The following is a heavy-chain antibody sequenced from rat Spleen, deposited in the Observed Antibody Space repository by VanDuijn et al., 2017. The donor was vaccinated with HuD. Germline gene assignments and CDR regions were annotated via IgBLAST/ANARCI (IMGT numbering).Heavy chain of an antibody. V-gene: IGHV5-31*01. D-gene: IGHD1-11*01. CDR1: GFTFNNYW. CDR2: ITHIGATS. Sequence: EVHLVESGGGLVQPGGSLKLSCVASGFTFNNYWMTWIRQAPGKGLEWVATITHIGATSYYPDSVKGRFTISRDNAKSILYLQMNRLRSEDTATYYCARHEEAYVDYWGQGVMVTVSS. CDR3: ARHEEAYVDY. J-gene: IGHJ2*01.